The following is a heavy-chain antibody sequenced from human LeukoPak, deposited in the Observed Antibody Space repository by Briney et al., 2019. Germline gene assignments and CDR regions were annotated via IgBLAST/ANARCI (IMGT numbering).Heavy chain of an antibody. CDR2: IYYSGST. CDR1: GGSISSGGYY. CDR3: ARDVDYGGNRYFDY. Sequence: SETLSLTCTVSGGSISSGGYYWGWIRQHPAKGLEWIGYIYYSGSTYYNPSLKSRVTISVDTSKNQFSLKLSSVTAADTAVYYCARDVDYGGNRYFDYWGQGTLVTVSS. J-gene: IGHJ4*02. V-gene: IGHV4-31*03. D-gene: IGHD4-23*01.